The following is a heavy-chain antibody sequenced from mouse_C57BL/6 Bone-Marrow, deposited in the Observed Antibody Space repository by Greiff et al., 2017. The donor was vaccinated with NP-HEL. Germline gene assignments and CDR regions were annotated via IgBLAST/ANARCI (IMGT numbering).Heavy chain of an antibody. D-gene: IGHD2-5*01. J-gene: IGHJ3*01. V-gene: IGHV2-9-1*01. CDR1: GFSLTSYA. Sequence: VKLMESGPGLVAPSQSLSITCTVSGFSLTSYAISRVRQPPGKGLEWLGVIWTGGGTNYNSALKTRLSISKDNSKSQVFLKMNSLQTDDTARYYCAIYYSNYVAYWGQGTLVTVSA. CDR2: IWTGGGT. CDR3: AIYYSNYVAY.